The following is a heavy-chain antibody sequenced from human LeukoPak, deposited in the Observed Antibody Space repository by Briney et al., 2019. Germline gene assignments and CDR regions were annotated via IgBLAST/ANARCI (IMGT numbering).Heavy chain of an antibody. Sequence: GGSLRLSCAASGFTVSSYGMSWVRQAPGKGLEWVSAISGSGGSTYYADSGKGRFTISRDNSKNTLYLQMNSLRAEDTAVYYCAKRIVGAPKAFDYWGQGTLVTVSS. J-gene: IGHJ4*02. CDR3: AKRIVGAPKAFDY. D-gene: IGHD1-26*01. V-gene: IGHV3-23*01. CDR2: ISGSGGST. CDR1: GFTVSSYG.